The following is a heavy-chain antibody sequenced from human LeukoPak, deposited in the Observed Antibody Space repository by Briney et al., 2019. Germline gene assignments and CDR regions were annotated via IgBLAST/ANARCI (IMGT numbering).Heavy chain of an antibody. CDR1: GDSVSSNSAA. J-gene: IGHJ4*02. Sequence: SQTLSLTCAISGDSVSSNSAAWSWIRQSPSRGLEWLGRTYYRSKWYNDYAVSARGRITINPDTSKNQFSLHLNSVTPEDTAVYYCARGSHDSTWYWGQGTLVTVSS. CDR3: ARGSHDSTWY. D-gene: IGHD3-22*01. V-gene: IGHV6-1*01. CDR2: TYYRSKWYN.